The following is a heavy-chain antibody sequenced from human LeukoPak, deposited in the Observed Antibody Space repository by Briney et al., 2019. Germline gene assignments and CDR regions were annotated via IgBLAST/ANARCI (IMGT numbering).Heavy chain of an antibody. V-gene: IGHV4-39*01. CDR2: IHFSGTT. CDR1: GASIRTNTNFWGWNTSNY. D-gene: IGHD5-18*01. J-gene: IGHJ3*01. Sequence: SETLSLTCSVSGASIRTNTNFWGWNTSNYWGWIRQPPGKGLEWIGSIHFSGTTYYHPSLQNRLTISVDMSKNQFSLKVTSVTAADTALYYCARQRDTASVGAFDVWGQGTLVTVSS. CDR3: ARQRDTASVGAFDV.